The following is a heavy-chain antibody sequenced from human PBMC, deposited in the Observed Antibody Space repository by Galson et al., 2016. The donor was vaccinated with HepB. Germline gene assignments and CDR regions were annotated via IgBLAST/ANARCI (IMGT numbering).Heavy chain of an antibody. D-gene: IGHD6-19*01. CDR3: ARDPTNSGSGWSPIDY. CDR1: GYTFTSYG. V-gene: IGHV1-18*01. Sequence: SVKVSCKASGYTFTSYGISWVRQAPGQGLEWMGWISAYNGNTNYAQKLQGRVTMTTDTSTSTAYMELRSLRSDDTAVYYCARDPTNSGSGWSPIDYWGQGTLVTVSS. J-gene: IGHJ4*02. CDR2: ISAYNGNT.